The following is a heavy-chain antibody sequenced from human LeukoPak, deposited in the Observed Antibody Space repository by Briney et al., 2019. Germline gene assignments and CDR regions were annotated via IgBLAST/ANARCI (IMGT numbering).Heavy chain of an antibody. D-gene: IGHD3-22*01. CDR3: ARDIPHYYYDSSGYYDYPDAFDI. V-gene: IGHV1-2*02. J-gene: IGHJ3*02. CDR2: INPNSGGT. CDR1: GYTFTGYY. Sequence: GASVKVSCKASGYTFTGYYMHWVRQAPGQGLEWMGWINPNSGGTNYAQKLQGRVTMTTDTSTSTAYMELRSLRSDDTAVYYCARDIPHYYYDSSGYYDYPDAFDIWGQGTMVTVSS.